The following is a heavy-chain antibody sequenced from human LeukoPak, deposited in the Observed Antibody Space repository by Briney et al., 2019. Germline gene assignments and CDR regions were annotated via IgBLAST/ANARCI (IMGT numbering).Heavy chain of an antibody. V-gene: IGHV4-4*07. J-gene: IGHJ4*02. CDR2: IYTSGST. Sequence: KPSETLSLTCTVSGGSISSYYWSSIRQPAGKGLEWIGRIYTSGSTNYNPSLKSRVTMSVDTSKNQFSLKLSSVTAADTAVYYCARDGGNGSSGYFYYFDYWGQGTLVTVSS. D-gene: IGHD3-22*01. CDR3: ARDGGNGSSGYFYYFDY. CDR1: GGSISSYY.